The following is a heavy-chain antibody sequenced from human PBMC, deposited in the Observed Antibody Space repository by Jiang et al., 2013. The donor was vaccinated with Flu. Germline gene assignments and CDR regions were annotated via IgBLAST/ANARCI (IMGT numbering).Heavy chain of an antibody. V-gene: IGHV4-39*01. J-gene: IGHJ3*02. CDR3: ARRASGFGRWLYNLGADAFDI. D-gene: IGHD5-24*01. CDR2: IYYSGST. CDR1: GGSISSSSYY. Sequence: ETLSLTCTVSGGSISSSSYYWGWIRQPPGKGLEWIGSIYYSGSTYYNPSLKSRVTISVDTSKNQFSLKLSSVTAADTAVYYCARRASGFGRWLYNLGADAFDIWGQGTMVTVSS.